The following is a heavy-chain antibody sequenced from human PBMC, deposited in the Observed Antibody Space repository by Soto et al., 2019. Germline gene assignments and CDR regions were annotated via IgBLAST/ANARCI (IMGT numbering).Heavy chain of an antibody. CDR2: ISYDGSNK. Sequence: GGSLRLSCAASGFTFSSYGMHWVRQAPGTGLEWVAVISYDGSNKYYAESVKGRFTISRDNSKNTLYLQMNSLRAEDTAVYYCAKDGRDSQLPHDYWGQGTLVTVSS. CDR1: GFTFSSYG. CDR3: AKDGRDSQLPHDY. J-gene: IGHJ4*02. D-gene: IGHD2-2*01. V-gene: IGHV3-30*18.